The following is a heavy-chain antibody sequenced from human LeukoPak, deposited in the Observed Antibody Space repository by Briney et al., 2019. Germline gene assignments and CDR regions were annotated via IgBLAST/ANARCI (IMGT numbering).Heavy chain of an antibody. CDR3: ARDPVPEF. CDR2: LSSGGDT. Sequence: GGSLRLSCAASGFTFSNYEMNWVRQAPGKGLECVSVLSSGGDTSYADSVKDRFTISRDNSKNTLYLQMDSLRAEDTAVYYCARDPVPEFWGQGTMVTVSS. V-gene: IGHV3-53*01. D-gene: IGHD1-14*01. J-gene: IGHJ3*01. CDR1: GFTFSNYE.